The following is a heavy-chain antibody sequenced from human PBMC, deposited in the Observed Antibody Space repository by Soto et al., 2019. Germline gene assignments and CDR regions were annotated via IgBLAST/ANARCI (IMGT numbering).Heavy chain of an antibody. J-gene: IGHJ4*02. Sequence: GGAPGLSFAAPGFTLRSYAMRWGRPAPGKGLEWVSAISGSGGSTYYADSVKGRFTISRDNSKNTLYLQMNSLRAEDTAVYYCAKDLQDSSGWYGDYWGQGTLVTVSS. CDR2: ISGSGGST. CDR3: AKDLQDSSGWYGDY. V-gene: IGHV3-23*01. D-gene: IGHD6-19*01. CDR1: GFTLRSYA.